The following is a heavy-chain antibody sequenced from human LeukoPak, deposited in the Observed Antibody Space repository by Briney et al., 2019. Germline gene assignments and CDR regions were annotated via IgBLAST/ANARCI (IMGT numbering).Heavy chain of an antibody. CDR2: INNNGGST. CDR3: VKTLMTLGGVIGTDAFDI. CDR1: GFTFSRYA. Sequence: PGGSLRLSCSASGFTFSRYAMHWVRQAPGKGLEYVSGINNNGGSTYYSDSVKARLTISRDNSKNTLFLQMTSLRTEDTAVYYCVKTLMTLGGVIGTDAFDIWGQGTMVTVSS. D-gene: IGHD3-16*01. V-gene: IGHV3-64D*06. J-gene: IGHJ3*02.